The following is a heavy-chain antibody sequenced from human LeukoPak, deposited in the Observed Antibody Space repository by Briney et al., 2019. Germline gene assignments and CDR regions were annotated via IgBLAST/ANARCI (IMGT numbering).Heavy chain of an antibody. CDR3: ARVSPRNNHYQKRVFDY. V-gene: IGHV4-34*01. Sequence: SETLSLTCAVYGGSLSGYYWSWIRQPPGKGLEWIGEINHSGSTNYNPSLKSRVTISVDTSKNQFSLKLSSVTAADTAVYYCARVSPRNNHYQKRVFDYWGQGTLVTVSS. CDR2: INHSGST. CDR1: GGSLSGYY. D-gene: IGHD1-14*01. J-gene: IGHJ4*02.